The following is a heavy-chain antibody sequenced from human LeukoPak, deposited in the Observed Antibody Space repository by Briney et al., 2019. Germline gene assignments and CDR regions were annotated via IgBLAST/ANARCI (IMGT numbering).Heavy chain of an antibody. CDR2: IKQDGSEK. D-gene: IGHD3-22*01. CDR1: GFTFSSYW. J-gene: IGHJ4*02. CDR3: ARGLNYYDSSGYLPTGY. Sequence: PGGSLRLSCAASGFTFSSYWMSWVRQAPGKGLEWVAYIKQDGSEKYCVDSVKGRFTISRDNAQDSLYLQMNSLRAEDTAVYYCARGLNYYDSSGYLPTGYWGQGTLVTVSS. V-gene: IGHV3-7*01.